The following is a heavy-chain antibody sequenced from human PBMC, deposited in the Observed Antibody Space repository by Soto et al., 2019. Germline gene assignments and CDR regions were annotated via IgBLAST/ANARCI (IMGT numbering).Heavy chain of an antibody. V-gene: IGHV4-38-2*01. J-gene: IGHJ5*02. Sequence: SETLSLTCAVSGYSISSGYYWGWIRQPPGKGLEWIGSIYHSGSTYYNPSLKSRVTISVDTSKNQFYLKLSSVTAADTAVYYCARVLENWFDPWGQGTLVTVSS. CDR3: ARVLENWFDP. CDR1: GYSISSGYY. CDR2: IYHSGST.